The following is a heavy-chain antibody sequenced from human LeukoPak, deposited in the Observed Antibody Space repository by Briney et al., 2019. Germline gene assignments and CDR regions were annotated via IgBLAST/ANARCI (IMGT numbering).Heavy chain of an antibody. D-gene: IGHD1-26*01. CDR1: GFTFSSYA. CDR2: ISGSGGST. V-gene: IGHV3-23*01. J-gene: IGHJ4*02. Sequence: PGGSLRLSCAASGFTFSSYAMSWVRQAPGKGLEWVSAISGSGGSTYYADSVKGRLTISRDNSKNTLYLQMNSLRAEDTAVYYCAKADYSGSFHFDYWGQGTLVTDSS. CDR3: AKADYSGSFHFDY.